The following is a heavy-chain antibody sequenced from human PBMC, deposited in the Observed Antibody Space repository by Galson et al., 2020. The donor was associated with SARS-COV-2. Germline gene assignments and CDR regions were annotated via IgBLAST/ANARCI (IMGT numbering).Heavy chain of an antibody. V-gene: IGHV4-59*01. CDR3: ARAESGSVGGVIGYGNYYYNMDV. D-gene: IGHD3-16*02. CDR1: GGSISTYY. CDR2: IHYSGST. J-gene: IGHJ6*03. Sequence: SETLSLTCTVSGGSISTYYWTWIRQPPGKGLEWIGYIHYSGSTKYNSSLKSRVTMSVDRSKNQFSLTLNSVTAADTADYYCARAESGSVGGVIGYGNYYYNMDVWGKGTTVTVS.